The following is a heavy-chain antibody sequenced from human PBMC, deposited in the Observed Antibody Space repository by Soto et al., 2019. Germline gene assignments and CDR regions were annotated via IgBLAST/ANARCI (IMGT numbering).Heavy chain of an antibody. J-gene: IGHJ6*02. D-gene: IGHD2-21*02. CDR3: ARQAYCGGDCISTYYYYGMDV. CDR2: IYPGDSDT. CDR1: GYSFTSYW. Sequence: HGESLKISCKGSGYSFTSYWIGWVRQMPGKGLEWMGIIYPGDSDTRYSPSFQGQVTISADKSISTAYLQWSSLKASDTAMYYCARQAYCGGDCISTYYYYGMDVWGQGTTVTVSS. V-gene: IGHV5-51*01.